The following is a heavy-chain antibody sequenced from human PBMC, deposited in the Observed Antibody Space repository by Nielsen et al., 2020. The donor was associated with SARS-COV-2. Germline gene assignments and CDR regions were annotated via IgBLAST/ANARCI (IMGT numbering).Heavy chain of an antibody. D-gene: IGHD2-2*01. CDR1: GFTFGDYA. Sequence: GGSLRLSCTASGFTFGDYAMSWFRQAPGKGLEWVGFIRSKAYGGTTEYAASVKGRFTISRDDSKSIAYLLMNSLKTEDTAVYYCTRDPMLGYCSSTSCRRADAFDIWGQGTMVTVSS. CDR3: TRDPMLGYCSSTSCRRADAFDI. V-gene: IGHV3-49*03. CDR2: IRSKAYGGTT. J-gene: IGHJ3*02.